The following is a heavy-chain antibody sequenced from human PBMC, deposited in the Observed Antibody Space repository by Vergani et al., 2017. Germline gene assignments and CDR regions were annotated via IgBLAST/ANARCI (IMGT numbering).Heavy chain of an antibody. Sequence: VELVPSGPEMKKPGESLKISCKGSGFSFSTYWIGWVRQMPGKGLEWMGLIFPGDSQIRSSLSFQGRVTISADKSISTADLQWYSLQGSDTAMYYCARLGDGYYYHGFDIWGQGTAVTVSS. CDR1: GFSFSTYW. CDR3: ARLGDGYYYHGFDI. V-gene: IGHV5-51*03. J-gene: IGHJ3*02. D-gene: IGHD3-3*01. CDR2: IFPGDSQI.